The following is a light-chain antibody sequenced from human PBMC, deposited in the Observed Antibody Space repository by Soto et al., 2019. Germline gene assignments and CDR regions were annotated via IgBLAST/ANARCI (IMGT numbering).Light chain of an antibody. CDR2: GNS. J-gene: IGLJ1*01. CDR3: QSYYSSVTLSV. V-gene: IGLV1-40*01. Sequence: QSVLTQPPSVSGAPGQRVTISCTGSSSNIGAGYDVHWYQQLPGTAPKLLIYGNSNRPSGVPDRFSGSKSGTSASLAITGLQADDEADYYCQSYYSSVTLSVFGTGTKVTVL. CDR1: SSNIGAGYD.